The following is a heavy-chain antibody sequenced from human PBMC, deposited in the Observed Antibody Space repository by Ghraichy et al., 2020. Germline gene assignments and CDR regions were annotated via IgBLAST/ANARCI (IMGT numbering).Heavy chain of an antibody. CDR3: ARGYWYCSSTSCSMVRGMDV. CDR2: INHSGST. Sequence: SETLSLTCAVYGGSFSGYYWSWIRQPPGKGLEWIGEINHSGSTNYNPSLKSRVTISVDTSKNQFSLKLSSVNAADTAVYYCARGYWYCSSTSCSMVRGMDVWGQGTTVTVSS. CDR1: GGSFSGYY. J-gene: IGHJ6*02. V-gene: IGHV4-34*01. D-gene: IGHD2-2*01.